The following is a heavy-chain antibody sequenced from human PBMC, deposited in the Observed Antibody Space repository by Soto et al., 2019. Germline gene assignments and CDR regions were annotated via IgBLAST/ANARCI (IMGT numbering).Heavy chain of an antibody. CDR3: ARDFRLAAGGYYDFWSGPEGYYYYYMDV. D-gene: IGHD3-3*01. CDR1: GGSISSYY. V-gene: IGHV4-59*01. CDR2: IYYSGST. Sequence: SETLSLTCTVSGGSISSYYWSWIRQPPGKGLEWNGYIYYSGSTNYIPSLKSRVTISVDTSKNQFSLKLSSVTAADTAVYYCARDFRLAAGGYYDFWSGPEGYYYYYMDVWGKGTTVTVSS. J-gene: IGHJ6*03.